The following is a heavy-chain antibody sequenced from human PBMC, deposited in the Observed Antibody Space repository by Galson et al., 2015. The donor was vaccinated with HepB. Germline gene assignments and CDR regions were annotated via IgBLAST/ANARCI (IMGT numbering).Heavy chain of an antibody. CDR1: GGSFSGYY. Sequence: LSLTCAVYGGSFSGYYWSWIRQPPGKGLEWIGEINHSGSTNHNPSLKSRVTISVDTSKNQFSLKLSSVTAADTAVYYCARGNYYDSSGYYSKILFDYWGQGTLVTVSS. J-gene: IGHJ4*02. D-gene: IGHD3-22*01. V-gene: IGHV4-34*01. CDR3: ARGNYYDSSGYYSKILFDY. CDR2: INHSGST.